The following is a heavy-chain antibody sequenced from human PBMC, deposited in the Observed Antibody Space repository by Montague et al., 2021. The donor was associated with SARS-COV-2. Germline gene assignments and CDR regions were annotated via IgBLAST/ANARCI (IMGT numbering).Heavy chain of an antibody. D-gene: IGHD4-17*01. J-gene: IGHJ5*02. CDR2: IYKSGTT. Sequence: SETLSLTCTVSGDSTSCPNCYWGWIRQAPGKGFDWIGTIYKSGTTYYNPSLKSRLTISIDTSKNQFSLKPTSVTAADTAVYYCARHRNYGDHSLDNWFHPWGQGTLVTVSS. CDR1: GDSTSCPNCY. V-gene: IGHV4-39*01. CDR3: ARHRNYGDHSLDNWFHP.